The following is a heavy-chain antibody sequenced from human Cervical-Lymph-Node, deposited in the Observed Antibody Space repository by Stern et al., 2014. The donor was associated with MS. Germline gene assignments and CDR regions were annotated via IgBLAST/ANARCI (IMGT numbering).Heavy chain of an antibody. V-gene: IGHV4-59*01. CDR2: IDYSGST. J-gene: IGHJ5*01. CDR3: ARALRNAYTWFDP. D-gene: IGHD2-2*01. CDR1: GGSIYNYY. Sequence: VQLVESGPGLVKPSETLSLTCTVSGGSIYNYYWTWIRQPPGKGLEWIGHIDYSGSTNYNPSLESRVTMSVDSSKNEFSLILTSVTAADTAVYYCARALRNAYTWFDPWGQGTLVTVSS.